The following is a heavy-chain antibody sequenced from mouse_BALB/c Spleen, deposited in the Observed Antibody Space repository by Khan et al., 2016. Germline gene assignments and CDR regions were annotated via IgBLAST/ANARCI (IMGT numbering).Heavy chain of an antibody. D-gene: IGHD1-1*01. J-gene: IGHJ3*01. V-gene: IGHV1-9*01. CDR3: TRRRDYCSSPAWFAY. CDR1: GYTFRSYW. Sequence: QVQLKQSGAELMKPGASVKISCKATGYTFRSYWIEWVKQRPGHGLEWIGEILPGGGTTNYNEKFQGKAIFTADSSSNTAYMQFSSLPFEDSAVYYCTRRRDYCSSPAWFAYWGQGTLVTVSA. CDR2: ILPGGGTT.